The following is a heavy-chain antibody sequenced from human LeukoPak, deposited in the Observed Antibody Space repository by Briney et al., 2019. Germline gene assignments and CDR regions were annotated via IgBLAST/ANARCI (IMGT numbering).Heavy chain of an antibody. V-gene: IGHV1-18*01. Sequence: ASVKVSGKASGYTFTSYGISWVRQAPGQGLEWMGWISAYNGNTNYAQKLQGRVTMTTDTSTSTAYMELRSLRSDDTAVYYCARDHVGDGYDFWSGLNDYWGQGTLVTVSS. J-gene: IGHJ4*02. CDR2: ISAYNGNT. D-gene: IGHD3-3*01. CDR3: ARDHVGDGYDFWSGLNDY. CDR1: GYTFTSYG.